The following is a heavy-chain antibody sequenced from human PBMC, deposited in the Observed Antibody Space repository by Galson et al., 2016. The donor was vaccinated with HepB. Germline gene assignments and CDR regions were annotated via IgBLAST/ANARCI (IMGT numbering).Heavy chain of an antibody. CDR2: IDWDDDK. V-gene: IGHV2-70*04. J-gene: IGHJ6*02. CDR3: ARSPHCRGGSCYSFAVDA. Sequence: PALVKPTQTLTLTCTFSGFSLSTGGMRVSWIRQPLGKALEWLARIDWDDDKFYSTSSKTRLTISKYTSKNQVVLTMTNMDPVDTATSYCARSPHCRGGSCYSFAVDAWGQGTTVTVSS. D-gene: IGHD2-15*01. CDR1: GFSLSTGGMR.